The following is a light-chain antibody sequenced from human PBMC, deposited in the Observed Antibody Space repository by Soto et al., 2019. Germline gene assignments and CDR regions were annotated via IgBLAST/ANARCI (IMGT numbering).Light chain of an antibody. CDR1: SSEVGGYNY. CDR2: DVS. Sequence: QSALTQPASVSGSPGQSITISCTGTSSEVGGYNYVSWYQQHPGKAPKLMIYDVSNRPSGVSNRFSGSKSGNTASLTISGFQAEDEADYYCSSYTSSSSYVFGTGTKVTVL. CDR3: SSYTSSSSYV. J-gene: IGLJ1*01. V-gene: IGLV2-14*01.